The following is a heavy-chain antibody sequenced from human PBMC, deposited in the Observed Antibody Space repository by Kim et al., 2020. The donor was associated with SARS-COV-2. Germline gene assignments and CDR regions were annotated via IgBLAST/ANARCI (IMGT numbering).Heavy chain of an antibody. J-gene: IGHJ6*01. Sequence: GGSLRLSCAASGFTFSSYGMHWVRQAPGKGLEWVAVISYDGSNKYYADSVKGRFTISRDNSKNTLYLQMNSLRAEDTAVYYCANLGMEQQLVLGSYYGM. CDR2: ISYDGSNK. CDR1: GFTFSSYG. CDR3: ANLGMEQQLVLGSYYGM. D-gene: IGHD6-13*01. V-gene: IGHV3-30*18.